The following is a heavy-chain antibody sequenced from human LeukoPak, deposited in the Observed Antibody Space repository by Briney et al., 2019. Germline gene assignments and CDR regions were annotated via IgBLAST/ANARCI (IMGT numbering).Heavy chain of an antibody. V-gene: IGHV3-30*02. Sequence: PGGSLRLSCAASGFTFSSYGMHWVRQAPGKGLEWVAFIRYDGSNKYYADSVKGRFTISRDNSKNTLYLQMNSLRAEDTAVYYCASLPGDRPGPLWNFDYWGQGTLVTVSS. CDR1: GFTFSSYG. D-gene: IGHD3-16*01. J-gene: IGHJ4*02. CDR3: ASLPGDRPGPLWNFDY. CDR2: IRYDGSNK.